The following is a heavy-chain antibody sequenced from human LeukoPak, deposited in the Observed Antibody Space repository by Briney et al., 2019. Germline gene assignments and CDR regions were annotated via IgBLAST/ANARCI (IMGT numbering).Heavy chain of an antibody. Sequence: PSETLSLTCAVYGGSFSGYYWSWIRQPPGKGLEWIGEISHSGSTNYNPSLKSRVTISVDTSKNQLSLKLSSVTAADTAVYYCAREEPSNAFDIWGQGTMVTVSS. J-gene: IGHJ3*02. D-gene: IGHD1-14*01. CDR1: GGSFSGYY. CDR2: ISHSGST. V-gene: IGHV4-34*01. CDR3: AREEPSNAFDI.